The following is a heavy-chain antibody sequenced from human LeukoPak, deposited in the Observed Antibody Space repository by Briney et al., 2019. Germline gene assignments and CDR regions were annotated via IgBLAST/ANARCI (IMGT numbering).Heavy chain of an antibody. D-gene: IGHD3-10*01. Sequence: SGTLSLTCAVSGGSISSSNWWSWVRQPPGKGLEWIGEIYHSGSTNYNPSLKSRVTISVDKPKNQFSLKLSSVTAADTAVYYCARERGDITMVRGVIIKYYFDYWGQGTLVTVSS. CDR1: GGSISSSNW. CDR3: ARERGDITMVRGVIIKYYFDY. V-gene: IGHV4-4*02. J-gene: IGHJ4*02. CDR2: IYHSGST.